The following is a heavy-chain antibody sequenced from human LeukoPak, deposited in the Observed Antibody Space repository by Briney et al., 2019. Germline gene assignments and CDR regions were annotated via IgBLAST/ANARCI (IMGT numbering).Heavy chain of an antibody. V-gene: IGHV3-23*01. CDR1: GFTFSSYA. D-gene: IGHD3-9*01. CDR2: IGASGGST. CDR3: AKAEGYDILTGLDY. Sequence: GGSLRLSRATSGFTFSSYAMSWVRQAPGKGLEWVSGIGASGGSTYYADSVKGRFTISRDNSKNTLYLQMNSLRTEDTAVYYCAKAEGYDILTGLDYWGQGTLVTVSS. J-gene: IGHJ4*02.